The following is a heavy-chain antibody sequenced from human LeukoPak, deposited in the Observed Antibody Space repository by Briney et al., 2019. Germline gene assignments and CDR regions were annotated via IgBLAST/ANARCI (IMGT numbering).Heavy chain of an antibody. Sequence: SETLSLTCTVSGGSISSYYWSWIRQPPGKGLEWIGYIYYSGSTNYNPSLKSRVTMSVDTSKNQFSLKLSSVTAADTAVYYCARQGGGYCSSTSCPDFDYGGQGTLATVSS. CDR2: IYYSGST. CDR1: GGSISSYY. V-gene: IGHV4-59*08. CDR3: ARQGGGYCSSTSCPDFDY. J-gene: IGHJ4*02. D-gene: IGHD2-2*01.